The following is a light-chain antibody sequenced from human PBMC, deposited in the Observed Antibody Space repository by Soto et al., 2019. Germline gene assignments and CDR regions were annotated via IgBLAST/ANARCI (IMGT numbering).Light chain of an antibody. Sequence: EIVMTQSPATLSVSPGQRATLSCRASQSVSNNLAWYQQKPGQAPRLLIYDASTRATGSPARFSGSGSGTECTLAISSLQSVDVAVCYCEQSNNGAALTCGGGAKVEI. CDR3: EQSNNGAALT. CDR2: DAS. CDR1: QSVSNN. J-gene: IGKJ4*02. V-gene: IGKV3-15*01.